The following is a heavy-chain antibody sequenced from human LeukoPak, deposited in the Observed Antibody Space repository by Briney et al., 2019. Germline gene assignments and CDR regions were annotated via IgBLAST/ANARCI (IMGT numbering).Heavy chain of an antibody. CDR2: INPNSGGT. V-gene: IGHV1-2*02. D-gene: IGHD6-19*01. Sequence: ASVKVSCKASGYTFTGYYMHWVRQAPGQGLEWMGWINPNSGGTNYAQKFQGRVTMTRDTSISAAYMELSRLRSDDTAMYYCANDQGSGWNYWGQGTLVTVSS. J-gene: IGHJ4*02. CDR1: GYTFTGYY. CDR3: ANDQGSGWNY.